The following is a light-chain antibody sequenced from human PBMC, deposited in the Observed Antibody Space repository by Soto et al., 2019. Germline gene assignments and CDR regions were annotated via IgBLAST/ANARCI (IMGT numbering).Light chain of an antibody. J-gene: IGKJ4*01. CDR3: QQRRHWPIT. CDR1: QNIDTY. CDR2: DAS. Sequence: EIVLTQSPATLSLSPGERATLSCRASQNIDTYLAWYQQKPGQVPRLLMYDASNRATGIPARFSGSGSGTDFTLTISSLEPEDLAVYYCQQRRHWPITFGGGTKVEIK. V-gene: IGKV3-11*01.